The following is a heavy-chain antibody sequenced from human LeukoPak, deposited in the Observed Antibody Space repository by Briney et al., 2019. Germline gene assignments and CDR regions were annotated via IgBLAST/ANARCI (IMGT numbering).Heavy chain of an antibody. J-gene: IGHJ5*02. Sequence: PSETLSLTCTVSGGSISSYYWSWIRQPAGKGLEWIGRIYPTGSTNYNPSLKSRVTMSVDTSKNQFSLKLTSVTAADTAVYCCAKDPSGTRGWFDPWGQGTLVTVSS. CDR1: GGSISSYY. D-gene: IGHD2-2*01. CDR2: IYPTGST. CDR3: AKDPSGTRGWFDP. V-gene: IGHV4-4*07.